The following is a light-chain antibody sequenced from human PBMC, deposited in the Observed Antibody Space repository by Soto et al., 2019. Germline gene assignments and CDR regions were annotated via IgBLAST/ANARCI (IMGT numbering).Light chain of an antibody. V-gene: IGKV3-20*01. Sequence: EIVLTQSPGTLSMSPGERATLSCRASQSLSSSYLAWYQQKPGQAPRLLIYGASSRATGIPDRFSGSGSGTDFTLTISRLEPEDFAVYYCQQYGSSAPTTFGQGTKVDIK. CDR3: QQYGSSAPTT. CDR1: QSLSSSY. J-gene: IGKJ1*01. CDR2: GAS.